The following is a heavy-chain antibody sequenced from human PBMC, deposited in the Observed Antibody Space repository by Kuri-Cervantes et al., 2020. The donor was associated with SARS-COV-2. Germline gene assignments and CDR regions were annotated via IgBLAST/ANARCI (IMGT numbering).Heavy chain of an antibody. V-gene: IGHV4-59*01. Sequence: SETLSLTCTVSGGSISSYYWSWIRQPPGKGLEWIGYIYYSGSTNYNPSLKSRVTISVDTSKNQFSLKLSSVTAADTAVYYCARDRPIVVVPAAIRYWFDPWGQGTLVTVSS. D-gene: IGHD2-2*02. CDR1: GGSISSYY. J-gene: IGHJ5*02. CDR3: ARDRPIVVVPAAIRYWFDP. CDR2: IYYSGST.